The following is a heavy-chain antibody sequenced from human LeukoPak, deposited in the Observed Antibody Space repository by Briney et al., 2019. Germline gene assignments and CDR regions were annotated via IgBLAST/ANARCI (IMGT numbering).Heavy chain of an antibody. CDR1: RFTFSSYW. CDR3: ATRGIAAAARLVDY. Sequence: PGGSLRLSCAASRFTFSSYWMSWVRQAPGKGLEWVANIKQDGSEKYYVDSVKGRFTISRDNAKNSLYLQMNSLRAEDTAVYYCATRGIAAAARLVDYWGQGTLVTVSS. CDR2: IKQDGSEK. V-gene: IGHV3-7*01. J-gene: IGHJ4*02. D-gene: IGHD6-13*01.